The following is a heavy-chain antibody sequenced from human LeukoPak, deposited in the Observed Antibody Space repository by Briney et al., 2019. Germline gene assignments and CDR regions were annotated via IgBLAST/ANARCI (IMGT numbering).Heavy chain of an antibody. CDR1: GYTFTSYC. CDR3: ARTRSRDSSDAPYYFDY. D-gene: IGHD3/OR15-3a*01. J-gene: IGHJ4*02. V-gene: IGHV1-46*01. CDR2: INPSGGST. Sequence: ASVKVSCKASGYTFTSYCMHWLRQAPGQGLEWMGIINPSGGSTSYAQKFQGRVTMTRDTSTSTVYMELSSLRSEDTAVYYCARTRSRDSSDAPYYFDYWGQGTLVTVSS.